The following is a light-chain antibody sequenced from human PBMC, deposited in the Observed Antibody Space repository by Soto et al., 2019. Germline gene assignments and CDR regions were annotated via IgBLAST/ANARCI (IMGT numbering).Light chain of an antibody. CDR2: WAS. CDR3: QQYYSTHRT. CDR1: QSVLYSSNNKNY. Sequence: DIVMTQSPDSLAVSLGERATINCKSSQSVLYSSNNKNYLAWYQQKPGQPPKLLIYWASTREAGVPDRFSGSGSRTYFTLTISSLQAEDVAVYYCQQYYSTHRTFGQGTKVEIK. V-gene: IGKV4-1*01. J-gene: IGKJ1*01.